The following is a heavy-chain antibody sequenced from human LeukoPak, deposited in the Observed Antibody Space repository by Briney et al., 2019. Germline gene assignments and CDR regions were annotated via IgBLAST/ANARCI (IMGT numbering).Heavy chain of an antibody. V-gene: IGHV4-34*01. D-gene: IGHD2-2*01. CDR3: ARLIVVVPAAHYP. CDR1: GGSFSGYY. Sequence: SETLSLTCAVYGGSFSGYYWSWIRQPPGKGLEWIGEINHSGSTNYNPSLKGRVTISVDTSTNQFSLKLSSVTAADTAVYYCARLIVVVPAAHYPWGQGTLVTVSS. J-gene: IGHJ5*02. CDR2: INHSGST.